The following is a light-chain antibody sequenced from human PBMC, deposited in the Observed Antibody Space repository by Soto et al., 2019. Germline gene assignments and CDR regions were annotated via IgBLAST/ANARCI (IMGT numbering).Light chain of an antibody. CDR1: QAISSNY. CDR2: GAS. J-gene: IGKJ2*01. Sequence: IVLTQSPGTLSLSPGERATLSCRASQAISSNYLAWFQQKPGQAPRLLIFGASSRATGIPDRFSGSGSGTDFTLTISRLEPEDCGVYYCQQYDGSPPYTFGQGTRLEIK. CDR3: QQYDGSPPYT. V-gene: IGKV3-20*01.